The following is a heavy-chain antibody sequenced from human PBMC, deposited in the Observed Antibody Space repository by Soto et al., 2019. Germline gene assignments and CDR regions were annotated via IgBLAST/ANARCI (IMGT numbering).Heavy chain of an antibody. CDR1: GGTFSSYA. CDR3: ARGLYYYDSSGYYLGYFDY. V-gene: IGHV1-69*01. D-gene: IGHD3-22*01. CDR2: IIPIFGTA. Sequence: QVQLVQSGAEVKKPGSSVKVSCKASGGTFSSYAISWVRQAPGQGLEWMGGIIPIFGTANYAQKFQGRVTITADESTSKAYMELSSLRSEDTAVYYCARGLYYYDSSGYYLGYFDYWGQGTLVTVSS. J-gene: IGHJ4*02.